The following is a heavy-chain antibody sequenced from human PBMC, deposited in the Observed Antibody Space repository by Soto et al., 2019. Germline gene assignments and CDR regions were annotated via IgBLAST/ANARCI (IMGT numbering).Heavy chain of an antibody. V-gene: IGHV3-53*04. J-gene: IGHJ3*02. CDR3: ARGFIFGVVMSYAFDI. CDR2: IYSGGST. CDR1: GFTVSSNY. Sequence: GGSLRLSGAASGFTVSSNYMSWVRQAPGKGLEWVSVIYSGGSTYYADSVKGRFTISRHNSKNTLYLQMNSLRAEDTAVYYCARGFIFGVVMSYAFDIWGQGTMVTVSS. D-gene: IGHD3-3*01.